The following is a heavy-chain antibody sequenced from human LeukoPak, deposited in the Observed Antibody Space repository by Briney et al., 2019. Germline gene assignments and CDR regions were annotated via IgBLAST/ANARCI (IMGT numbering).Heavy chain of an antibody. V-gene: IGHV4-59*08. CDR1: GGSIGSYY. Sequence: SETLSLTCTVSGGSIGSYYWSWIRQPPGKGLEWIGYTFYNGNTNCNTSLKSRVTISLDSAKNQFSLKLSSVTAADTAVYYGARHIYRTFYFDYWGQGARVTVSS. D-gene: IGHD1-14*01. CDR2: TFYNGNT. J-gene: IGHJ4*02. CDR3: ARHIYRTFYFDY.